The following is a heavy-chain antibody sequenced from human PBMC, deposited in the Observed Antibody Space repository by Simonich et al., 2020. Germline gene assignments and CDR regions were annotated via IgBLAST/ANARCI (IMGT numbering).Heavy chain of an antibody. V-gene: IGHV1-2*02. CDR3: ASSKLATIDY. J-gene: IGHJ4*02. CDR2: INPNSGGT. CDR1: GYTFTVDD. D-gene: IGHD5-12*01. Sequence: QVQLVQSGAEVKKTGASVKVSCKASGYTFTVDDMHWVRQAPGQGLEWMGWINPNSGGTNYAKKFQGRVTMTRDTSISTAYMELSRLRSDDTAVYYCASSKLATIDYWGQGTLVTVSS.